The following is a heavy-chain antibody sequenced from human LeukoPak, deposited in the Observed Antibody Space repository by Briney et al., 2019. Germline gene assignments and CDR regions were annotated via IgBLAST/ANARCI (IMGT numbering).Heavy chain of an antibody. CDR1: GGSISSYY. D-gene: IGHD6-13*01. CDR2: IYYSGSI. Sequence: PSETLSLTCTVSGGSISSYYWSWIRQPPGKGLEWIGYIYYSGSINYNPSLKSRVTISVDTSKNQFSLKLSSVTAADTAVYYCARRSSWYGFYFDYWGQGTLVTVSS. V-gene: IGHV4-59*08. J-gene: IGHJ4*02. CDR3: ARRSSWYGFYFDY.